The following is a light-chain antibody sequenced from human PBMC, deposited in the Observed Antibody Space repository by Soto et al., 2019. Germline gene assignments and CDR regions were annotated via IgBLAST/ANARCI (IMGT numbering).Light chain of an antibody. CDR2: EVI. Sequence: QSALTQPPSASGSPGQSVTISCTGTSSDVGGYNYVSWYQQHPGKAPKLMIYEVIKRPSGVPDRFSGSKSGNTASLTVSGLQVEDEADYYCSSYAGHNNSVVFGGGTKLTVL. CDR3: SSYAGHNNSVV. V-gene: IGLV2-8*01. CDR1: SSDVGGYNY. J-gene: IGLJ2*01.